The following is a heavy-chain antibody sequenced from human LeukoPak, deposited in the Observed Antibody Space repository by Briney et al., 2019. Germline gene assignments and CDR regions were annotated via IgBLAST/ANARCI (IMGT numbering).Heavy chain of an antibody. J-gene: IGHJ5*02. CDR2: IKLDGSEI. D-gene: IGHD2-21*02. Sequence: GGSLRLSCAASGFTFGSYWMNWVRQAPGKGLEWVANIKLDGSEINYVDSVKGRFTISRDNAENSLYLEMNSLRVEDTAVYYCAREAYSGDWGWLDPWGQGTLVIVSS. V-gene: IGHV3-7*01. CDR3: AREAYSGDWGWLDP. CDR1: GFTFGSYW.